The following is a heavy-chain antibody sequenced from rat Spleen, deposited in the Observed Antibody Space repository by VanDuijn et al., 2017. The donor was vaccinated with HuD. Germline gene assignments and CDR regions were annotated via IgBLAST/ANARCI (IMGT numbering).Heavy chain of an antibody. CDR2: ISVGGSNT. CDR3: ARHGGLRNWFAY. D-gene: IGHD1-11*01. J-gene: IGHJ3*01. Sequence: EVQLVESGGGLVQPGRSMKLSCAASGFTFTNFYMAWVRQAPAKGLEWVASISVGGSNTYFRDSVKGRFTISRDNAKSTLYLQMGSLRSEDTATYYCARHGGLRNWFAYWGQGTLVTVSS. V-gene: IGHV5-25*01. CDR1: GFTFTNFY.